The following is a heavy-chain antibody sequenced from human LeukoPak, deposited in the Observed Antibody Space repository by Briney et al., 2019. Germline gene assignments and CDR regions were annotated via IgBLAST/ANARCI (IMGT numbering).Heavy chain of an antibody. CDR2: INPNSGGT. J-gene: IGHJ4*02. CDR3: ARGDVDTAMVTPDY. V-gene: IGHV1-2*02. CDR1: GYTFTGYY. D-gene: IGHD5-18*01. Sequence: GASVKVSCEASGYTFTGYYMHWVRQAPGQGLEWMGWINPNSGGTNNEQKFQGRVTMTRDTSISTAYMELSRLRFDDTAVYYCARGDVDTAMVTPDYWGQGTLVTVSS.